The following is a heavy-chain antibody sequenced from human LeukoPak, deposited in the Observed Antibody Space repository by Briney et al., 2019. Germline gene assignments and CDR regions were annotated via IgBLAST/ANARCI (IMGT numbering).Heavy chain of an antibody. CDR2: ISDSGDST. CDR1: GFTFSSYA. J-gene: IGHJ4*02. D-gene: IGHD6-13*01. CDR3: AKDVRGGDAAGEPIDY. Sequence: GGSLRLSCAASGFTFSSYAMSWVRQAPGKGLEWVSTISDSGDSTYYTDSVKGRFTISRDNSKKTLYLQMNSLRAEDTAIYFCAKDVRGGDAAGEPIDYWGQGTLVTASS. V-gene: IGHV3-23*01.